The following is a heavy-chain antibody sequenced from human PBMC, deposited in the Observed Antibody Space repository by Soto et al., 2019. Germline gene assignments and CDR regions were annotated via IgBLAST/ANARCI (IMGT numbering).Heavy chain of an antibody. D-gene: IGHD1-7*01. J-gene: IGHJ5*02. V-gene: IGHV4-59*01. CDR1: GGSISSYY. CDR2: IYYSGST. CDR3: ARLTYNWKYDGWFDP. Sequence: SETLSLTCTVSGGSISSYYWSWIRQPPGKGLEWIGYIYYSGSTNYNPSLKSRVTISVDTSKNQFSLKLSSVTAADTAVYYCARLTYNWKYDGWFDPWGQGTLVTVSS.